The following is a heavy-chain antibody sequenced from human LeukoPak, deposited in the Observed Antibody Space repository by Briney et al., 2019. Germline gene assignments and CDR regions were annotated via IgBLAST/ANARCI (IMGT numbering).Heavy chain of an antibody. CDR3: AKEVAGGPNIYFDY. Sequence: GGSLRLSCAASGFTFSSYSMNWVRQAPGKGLEWVSSISSSSSYIYYADSVKGRFTISRDNAKNTLYLQMNSLRAEDTAVYYCAKEVAGGPNIYFDYWGQGTLVTVSS. D-gene: IGHD2-15*01. CDR1: GFTFSSYS. J-gene: IGHJ4*02. CDR2: ISSSSSYI. V-gene: IGHV3-21*04.